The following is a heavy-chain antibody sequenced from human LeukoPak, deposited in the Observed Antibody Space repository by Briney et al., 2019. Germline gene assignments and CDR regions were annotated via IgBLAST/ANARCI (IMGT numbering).Heavy chain of an antibody. Sequence: GGSMRLSCAASGFTFSSYWMSWVRQAPGKGLEWVANINQDESERYYVDSVKGRFTISRDNAKNSLYLQMNSLRAEDTAVYYCARDRGRTWADYWGQGTLVTVS. CDR2: INQDESER. D-gene: IGHD3-16*01. J-gene: IGHJ4*02. CDR3: ARDRGRTWADY. V-gene: IGHV3-7*01. CDR1: GFTFSSYW.